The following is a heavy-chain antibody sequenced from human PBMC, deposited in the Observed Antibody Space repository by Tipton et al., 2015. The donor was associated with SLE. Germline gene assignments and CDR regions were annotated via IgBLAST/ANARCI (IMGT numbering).Heavy chain of an antibody. CDR3: ARREFLEWLAFDY. J-gene: IGHJ4*02. CDR2: INHSGST. CDR1: GGSFSGYY. Sequence: TLSLTCAVYGGSFSGYYWSWIRQPPGKGLEWIGEINHSGSTYYNPSLKSRVTISVDTSKNQFSLKLSSVTAADTAVYYCARREFLEWLAFDYWGQGTLVTVSS. V-gene: IGHV4-34*01. D-gene: IGHD3-3*01.